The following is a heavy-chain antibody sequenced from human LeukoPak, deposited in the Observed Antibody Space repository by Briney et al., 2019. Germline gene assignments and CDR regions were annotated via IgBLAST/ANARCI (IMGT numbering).Heavy chain of an antibody. CDR3: ARGFGGLNLPAYYYYMDV. CDR2: IYTSGST. V-gene: IGHV4-61*02. D-gene: IGHD2-2*01. CDR1: GGSISSGSYY. Sequence: PSETLSLTCTVSGGSISSGSYYWSWIRQPAGKGLEWIGRIYTSGSTNYNPSLKSRVTISVDTSKNQFSLKLSSVTAADTAVYYCARGFGGLNLPAYYYYMDVWGKGTTVTVSS. J-gene: IGHJ6*03.